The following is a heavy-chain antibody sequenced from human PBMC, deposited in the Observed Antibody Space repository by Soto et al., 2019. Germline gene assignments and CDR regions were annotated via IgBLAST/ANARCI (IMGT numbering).Heavy chain of an antibody. CDR3: ARHSEYPGGLDY. J-gene: IGHJ4*02. V-gene: IGHV3-21*01. Sequence: LSLTCAASGFTFNNYKMHWVRQAPGKGLEWVSSISSSSSYIYYADSLKGRFTISRDNAKNSLYLQVNGLRAEDTAVYFCARHSEYPGGLDYWGQGTLVTVSS. CDR2: ISSSSSYI. CDR1: GFTFNNYK.